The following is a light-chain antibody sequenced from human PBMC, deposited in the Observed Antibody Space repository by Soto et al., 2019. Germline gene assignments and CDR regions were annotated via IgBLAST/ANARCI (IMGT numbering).Light chain of an antibody. CDR1: NIGSKS. J-gene: IGLJ2*01. Sequence: SYELTQTSSVSVAPGQTAKITCGGNNIGSKSVHGYQQKAGQAPVLVVHDDSDRPSGIPERFSGSNSANTATLTISRVEAGDEADYYCQVWESSGDQVVFAGGTKLTVL. CDR3: QVWESSGDQVV. V-gene: IGLV3-21*02. CDR2: DDS.